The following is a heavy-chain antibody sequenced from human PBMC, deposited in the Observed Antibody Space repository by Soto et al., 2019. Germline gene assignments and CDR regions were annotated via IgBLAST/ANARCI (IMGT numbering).Heavy chain of an antibody. V-gene: IGHV4-34*01. CDR3: VRGYYYASGSSFPY. D-gene: IGHD3-10*01. CDR2: INQSGAT. J-gene: IGHJ4*02. Sequence: QLQQWGAGLLKPSETLSLTCAVYNGSFSKYYWNWIRQSPGKGLEWNGEINQSGATNYNPSLKSRVTISVDTPKSPFSLILISLTAADTAVYCCVRGYYYASGSSFPYWGQGTLVTVSS. CDR1: NGSFSKYY.